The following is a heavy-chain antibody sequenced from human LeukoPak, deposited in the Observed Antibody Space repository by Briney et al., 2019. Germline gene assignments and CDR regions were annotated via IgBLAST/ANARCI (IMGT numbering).Heavy chain of an antibody. CDR2: ISCDGSNK. D-gene: IGHD3-22*01. CDR3: AKDPKPLEYYYDSSGLDY. CDR1: GFTFSSYG. V-gene: IGHV3-30*18. J-gene: IGHJ4*02. Sequence: GGSLRLSCAASGFTFSSYGMHWVRQAPGKGLEWVAVISCDGSNKYYADSVKGRFTISRDNSKNTLYLQMNSLRAEDTAVYYCAKDPKPLEYYYDSSGLDYWGQGTLVTVSS.